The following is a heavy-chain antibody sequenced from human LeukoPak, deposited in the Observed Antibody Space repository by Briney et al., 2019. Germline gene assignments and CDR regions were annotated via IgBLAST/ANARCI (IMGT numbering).Heavy chain of an antibody. V-gene: IGHV3-11*04. CDR1: GFTFSDYY. Sequence: GGSLRLSCAASGFTFSDYYMSWIRQAPGKGLEWVSYISSSGSTIYYADSVKGRFTTSRDNARNSLYLQMNSLRAEDTAVYYCASYYYDSFDYWGQGTLVTVSS. CDR2: ISSSGSTI. CDR3: ASYYYDSFDY. J-gene: IGHJ4*02. D-gene: IGHD3-22*01.